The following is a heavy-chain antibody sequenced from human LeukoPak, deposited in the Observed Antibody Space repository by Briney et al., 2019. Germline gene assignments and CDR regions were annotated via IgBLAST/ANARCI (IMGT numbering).Heavy chain of an antibody. D-gene: IGHD6-13*01. CDR3: ARGSRGSSWYRY. CDR1: GGSFSGYY. V-gene: IGHV4-34*01. CDR2: ISHSGST. Sequence: SETLSLTCAVYGGSFSGYYWSWIRQPPGKGLEWIGEISHSGSTNYNPSLKSRVTISVDTSKNQFSLKLSSVTAADTAVYYCARGSRGSSWYRYWGQGTLVTVSS. J-gene: IGHJ4*02.